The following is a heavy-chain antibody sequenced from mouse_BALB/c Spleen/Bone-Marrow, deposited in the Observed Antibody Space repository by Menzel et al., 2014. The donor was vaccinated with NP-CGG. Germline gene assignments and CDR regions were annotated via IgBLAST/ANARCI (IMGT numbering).Heavy chain of an antibody. V-gene: IGHV5-17*02. CDR2: ISDGSSTI. CDR1: GFTFSSFG. J-gene: IGHJ2*01. CDR3: ARLDVGGY. Sequence: EVKLVESGGGLVQPGGSRKLSCAASGFTFSSFGMHWVRQTPEKGLEWVVYISDGSSTIYYADTVKGRFTIFRDNPKNTLFLQMTSLRSEDTAMYYCARLDVGGYWGQGTTLTVSS.